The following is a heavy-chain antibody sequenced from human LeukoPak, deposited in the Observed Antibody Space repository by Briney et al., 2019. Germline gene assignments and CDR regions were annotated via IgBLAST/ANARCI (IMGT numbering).Heavy chain of an antibody. D-gene: IGHD6-19*01. CDR1: GFTFSSYE. J-gene: IGHJ5*01. CDR3: AKPISGGLAVTADWFHP. V-gene: IGHV3-23*01. CDR2: INANSGTT. Sequence: GGSLRLSCAASGFTFSSYEMNWVRQPPGKGLEWVSTINANSGTTSYAASVRGRFTISRDSSKNTLYLQVNTLRADDTATYYCAKPISGGLAVTADWFHPWGQGTLVVVSS.